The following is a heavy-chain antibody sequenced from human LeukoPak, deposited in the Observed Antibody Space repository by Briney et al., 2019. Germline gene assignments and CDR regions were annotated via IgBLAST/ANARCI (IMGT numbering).Heavy chain of an antibody. J-gene: IGHJ4*02. CDR3: ARAVALVRGVNYFDY. V-gene: IGHV3-30*02. D-gene: IGHD3-10*01. Sequence: GGSLRLYCAASGFTFRSYGMHWVRQAPGKGLEWVACIRYDGNNKYYADSVKGRFTISRENAKNSLYLQMNSLRAEDTAVYYCARAVALVRGVNYFDYWGQGTLVTVSS. CDR2: IRYDGNNK. CDR1: GFTFRSYG.